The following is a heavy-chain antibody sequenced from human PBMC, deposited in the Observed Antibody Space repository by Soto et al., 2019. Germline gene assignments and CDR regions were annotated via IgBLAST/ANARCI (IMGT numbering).Heavy chain of an antibody. CDR1: GFSFSISP. Sequence: GGSLRLSCAASGFSFSISPMHWVRQAPGKGPEWVALISYDGTNKFYADSVKGRFTISRDNSKNTIFLHMDSLRAEDTAVYYCAKDRNYPRDQFHYWGQGTLVTVSS. CDR3: AKDRNYPRDQFHY. V-gene: IGHV3-30-3*01. J-gene: IGHJ4*02. D-gene: IGHD1-7*01. CDR2: ISYDGTNK.